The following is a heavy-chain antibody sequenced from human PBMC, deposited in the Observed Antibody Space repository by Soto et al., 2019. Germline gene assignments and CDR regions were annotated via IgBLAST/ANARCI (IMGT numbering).Heavy chain of an antibody. J-gene: IGHJ3*02. V-gene: IGHV3-23*01. CDR1: GFPLRNNG. D-gene: IGHD2-15*01. CDR3: AEGGGGSWKSHAFDI. CDR2: ISGSGDTT. Sequence: GGSLRLSCEASGFPLRNNGMSWVRQAPGKGLEWVSGISGSGDTTYYADSVKGRFTISRDKSKSTVYLQMNSLRVDDTAAYFCAEGGGGSWKSHAFDIWGLGTMVTVSS.